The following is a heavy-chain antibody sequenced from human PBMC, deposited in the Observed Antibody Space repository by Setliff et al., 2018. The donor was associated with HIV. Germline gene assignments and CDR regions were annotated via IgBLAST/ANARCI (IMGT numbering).Heavy chain of an antibody. Sequence: SETLSLTCAVSGASISSGNWWSWVRQSPGKGLEWIGEIFHTGSTNYNPSLKSRVTISVDTSKNHFSLNVSSLTAADTALYFCARLMPNWDYFDYWGPETLLVTVSS. D-gene: IGHD1-26*01. CDR1: GASISSGNW. V-gene: IGHV4-4*02. CDR2: IFHTGST. J-gene: IGHJ4*03. CDR3: ARLMPNWDYFDY.